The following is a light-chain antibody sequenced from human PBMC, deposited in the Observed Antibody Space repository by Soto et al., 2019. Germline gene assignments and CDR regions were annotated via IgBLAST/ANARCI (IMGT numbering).Light chain of an antibody. CDR1: QDISSS. J-gene: IGKJ4*01. CDR3: QQRASYSTGT. Sequence: DIQLTQSPSFLSASVGDRVTITCRASQDISSSLAWYQQKPGKAPKLLIYDASTLQTGVPSRFRGSGSGTGFPLTISSLQPEGFSTFACQQRASYSTGTFGGGTKVDIK. CDR2: DAS. V-gene: IGKV1-9*01.